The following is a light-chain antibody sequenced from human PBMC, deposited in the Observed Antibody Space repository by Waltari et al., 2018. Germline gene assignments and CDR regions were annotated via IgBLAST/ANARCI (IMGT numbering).Light chain of an antibody. CDR2: TAS. CDR3: QNYDGAPLT. J-gene: IGKJ4*01. CDR1: RDISNY. V-gene: IGKV1-27*01. Sequence: DMKMTQSPSPLSASAGDRVTITCRASRDISNYLAWYQQKPGEVPKLLIYTASTLQSGVPSRFRGTGSGTDFTLTISSLQPEDVATYYCQNYDGAPLTFGGGTKVEIK.